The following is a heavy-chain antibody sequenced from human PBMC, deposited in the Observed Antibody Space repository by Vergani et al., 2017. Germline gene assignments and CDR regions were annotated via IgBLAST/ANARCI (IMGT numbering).Heavy chain of an antibody. CDR3: GRVADFYGLGSRLLDL. V-gene: IGHV4-59*01. CDR2: MYHSGST. J-gene: IGHJ5*02. Sequence: QVQLQESGPGLVKPSETLSLTCSVSGRSMSGYYWSWIRQPPGKELEWIGYMYHSGSTNYNPSLETRVTISGDTSKNQFSLKLNSVTAADTAVYYCGRVADFYGLGSRLLDLWGQGILVTVSS. CDR1: GRSMSGYY. D-gene: IGHD3-10*01.